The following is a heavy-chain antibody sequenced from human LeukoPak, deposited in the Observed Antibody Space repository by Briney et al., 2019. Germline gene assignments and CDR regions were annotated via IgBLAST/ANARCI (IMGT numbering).Heavy chain of an antibody. CDR3: VRGYEQQLVRTSIIDL. Sequence: PSETLSLTCAVSGVSFSGYSWSWIRQPPGKGLEWVGAINHSGSTTYNPSLKSRVTISVDTSKNQFSLKLSSVTAADTAVYYCVRGYEQQLVRTSIIDLWGQGTLVTVSS. J-gene: IGHJ5*02. CDR2: INHSGST. CDR1: GVSFSGYS. V-gene: IGHV4-34*01. D-gene: IGHD6-13*01.